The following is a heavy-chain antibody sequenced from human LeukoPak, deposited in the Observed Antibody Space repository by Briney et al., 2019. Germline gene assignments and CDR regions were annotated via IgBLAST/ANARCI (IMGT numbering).Heavy chain of an antibody. V-gene: IGHV4-59*12. CDR1: GGSISSYY. CDR3: ARDRLDRIETDAFDI. J-gene: IGHJ3*02. D-gene: IGHD3-22*01. Sequence: SETLSPTCAVSGGSISSYYWSWIRQPPGKGLEWIGYIYYSGSTNYNPSLKSRVTISVDTSKNQFSLKLSSVTAADTAVYYCARDRLDRIETDAFDIWGQGTMVTVSS. CDR2: IYYSGST.